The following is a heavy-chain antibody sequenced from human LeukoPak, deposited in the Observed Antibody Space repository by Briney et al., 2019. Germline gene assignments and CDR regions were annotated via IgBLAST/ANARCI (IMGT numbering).Heavy chain of an antibody. CDR1: GFTFSSYS. D-gene: IGHD1-7*01. V-gene: IGHV3-48*04. CDR3: ARDRDNWNSKAFDI. J-gene: IGHJ3*02. Sequence: GGSLRLSCAASGFTFSSYSMNWVRQAPGKGLEWVSYISSSSSTIYYADSVKGRFTISRDNAKNSLYLQMNSLRAEDTAVYYCARDRDNWNSKAFDIWGQGTMVTVSS. CDR2: ISSSSSTI.